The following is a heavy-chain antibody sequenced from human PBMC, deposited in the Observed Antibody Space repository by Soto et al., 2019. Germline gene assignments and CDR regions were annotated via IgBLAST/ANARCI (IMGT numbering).Heavy chain of an antibody. D-gene: IGHD2-21*01. CDR2: ISGSGGST. CDR3: AKDHSLLDY. V-gene: IGHV3-23*01. CDR1: GFTFNSYA. J-gene: IGHJ4*02. Sequence: GGSLRLSCAASGFTFNSYAMSWVRQAPGKGLEWISAISGSGGSTYYADSVKGRFTISRDNSENTLYLQMNSLRAEDTAVYYCAKDHSLLDYWGQGTLVTVSS.